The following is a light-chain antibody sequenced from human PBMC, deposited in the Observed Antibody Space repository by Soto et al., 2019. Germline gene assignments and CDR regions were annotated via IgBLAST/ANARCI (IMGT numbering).Light chain of an antibody. V-gene: IGKV1-33*01. Sequence: DRQMSQSRYSVSAGVGVDVGSSRQASQDISNYLNWYQQKPGKAPKLLIYDASNLETGVPSRFSGSGYRKAFNFTIISLQPEDIATYYCQQYDTLPLTCGGGTKVDIK. J-gene: IGKJ4*01. CDR3: QQYDTLPLT. CDR2: DAS. CDR1: QDISNY.